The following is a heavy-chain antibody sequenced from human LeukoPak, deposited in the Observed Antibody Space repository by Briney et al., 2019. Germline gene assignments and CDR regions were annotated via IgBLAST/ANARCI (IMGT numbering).Heavy chain of an antibody. V-gene: IGHV1-24*01. CDR1: GDTLTELS. J-gene: IGHJ4*02. D-gene: IGHD3-9*01. CDR3: ATGGPWDLLKY. CDR2: FDPEHGEM. Sequence: ASVKVSCKVSGDTLTELSTHWVRQAPGKGLEWMGGFDPEHGEMIYAQKLQGRVTMTEDRSADTAYMELSSLRSEDTAVYYCATGGPWDLLKYWGQGTLVTVSS.